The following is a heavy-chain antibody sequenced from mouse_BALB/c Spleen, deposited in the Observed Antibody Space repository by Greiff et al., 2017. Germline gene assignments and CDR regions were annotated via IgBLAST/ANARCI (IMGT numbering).Heavy chain of an antibody. V-gene: IGHV2-6-7*01. Sequence: QVQLKESGPGLVAPSQSLSITCTVSGFSLTGYGVNWVRQPPGKGLEWLGMIWGDGSTDYNSALKSRLSISKDNSKSQVFLQMNSLQTDDTARYYCARGRRDGGFDYWGQGTTLTVSA. J-gene: IGHJ2*01. CDR3: ARGRRDGGFDY. D-gene: IGHD3-3*01. CDR1: GFSLTGYG. CDR2: IWGDGST.